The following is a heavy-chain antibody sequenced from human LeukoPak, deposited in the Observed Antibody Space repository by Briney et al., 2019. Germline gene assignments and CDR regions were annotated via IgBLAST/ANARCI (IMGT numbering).Heavy chain of an antibody. CDR1: GGSISSYY. D-gene: IGHD6-13*01. Sequence: SETLSLTCTVSGGSISSYYWSWIRQPPGRGLEWIGYIYYSGSTNYNPSLKSRVTISVDTSKNQFSLKLSSVTAADTAVYYCARSIAAAETKIDYWGQGTLVTVSS. CDR2: IYYSGST. V-gene: IGHV4-59*01. J-gene: IGHJ4*02. CDR3: ARSIAAAETKIDY.